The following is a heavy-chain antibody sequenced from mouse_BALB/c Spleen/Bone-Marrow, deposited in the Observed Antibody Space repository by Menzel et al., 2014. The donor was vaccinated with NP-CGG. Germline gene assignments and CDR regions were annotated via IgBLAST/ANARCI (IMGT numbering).Heavy chain of an antibody. V-gene: IGHV1-9*01. J-gene: IGHJ3*01. Sequence: QVQLQQPGAELMKPGASVKISCKATGYTSSSYWIEWVKQRPGHGLEWIGEILPGSGSTNYNEKFKGKATFTADTSSNTAYMQLSSLTSEDSAVYYCARRVPFAYWGQGTLVTVSA. CDR3: ARRVPFAY. CDR2: ILPGSGST. CDR1: GYTSSSYW.